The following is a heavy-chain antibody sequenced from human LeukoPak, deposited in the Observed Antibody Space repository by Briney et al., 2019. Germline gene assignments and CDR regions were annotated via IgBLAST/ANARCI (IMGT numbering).Heavy chain of an antibody. J-gene: IGHJ5*02. CDR2: IIPIFGTA. V-gene: IGHV1-69*13. D-gene: IGHD3-3*01. Sequence: ASVKVSCKASGGTFSSYAISWVRQAPGQGLEWMGGIIPIFGTANYAQKFQGRVTITADESTSTAYMELSSLRSEDTAVYYCARSWGAYDFWSGYSYWFDPWGQGTLVTVSS. CDR1: GGTFSSYA. CDR3: ARSWGAYDFWSGYSYWFDP.